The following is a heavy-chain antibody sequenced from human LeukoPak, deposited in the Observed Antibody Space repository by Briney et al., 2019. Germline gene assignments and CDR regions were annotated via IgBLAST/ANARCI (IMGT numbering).Heavy chain of an antibody. CDR1: GGPISVYH. CDR2: LYDTGMT. Sequence: SETLSLTCTVSGGPISVYHWSWIRQPPGKGLEWIGYLYDTGMTNYSPSLKSRVTISVDTSNNQISLKLTSVTAADTAIYFCAKEGMGSEATTADGAFDIWGQGTTVTVSS. V-gene: IGHV4-4*08. J-gene: IGHJ3*02. CDR3: AKEGMGSEATTADGAFDI. D-gene: IGHD1-26*01.